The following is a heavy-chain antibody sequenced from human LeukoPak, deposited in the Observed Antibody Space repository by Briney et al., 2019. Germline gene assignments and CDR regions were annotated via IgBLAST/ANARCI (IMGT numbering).Heavy chain of an antibody. CDR1: GFTFSSYA. CDR3: AKDRAKWFGELIGNEYCFDY. D-gene: IGHD3-10*01. Sequence: GGSLRLSCAASGFTFSSYAMSWVRQAPGKGLEWVSAISGSGGSTYYADSVKGRFTISRDNSKNTLYLQMNSLRAEDTAVYYCAKDRAKWFGELIGNEYCFDYWGQGTLVTVSS. J-gene: IGHJ4*02. CDR2: ISGSGGST. V-gene: IGHV3-23*01.